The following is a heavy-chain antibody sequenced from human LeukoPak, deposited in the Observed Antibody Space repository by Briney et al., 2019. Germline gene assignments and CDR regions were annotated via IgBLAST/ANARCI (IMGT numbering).Heavy chain of an antibody. Sequence: GGSLRLSCAASGFTFSSYSMNWVRQAPGKGLEWVSYISSSSSTIYYADSVKGRFTISRDNAKNSLYLQMNSLRAEDTAVYYCAREPNCYGSGSYYRPFDYWGQGTLVTVSS. J-gene: IGHJ4*02. CDR2: ISSSSSTI. V-gene: IGHV3-48*04. CDR3: AREPNCYGSGSYYRPFDY. D-gene: IGHD3-10*01. CDR1: GFTFSSYS.